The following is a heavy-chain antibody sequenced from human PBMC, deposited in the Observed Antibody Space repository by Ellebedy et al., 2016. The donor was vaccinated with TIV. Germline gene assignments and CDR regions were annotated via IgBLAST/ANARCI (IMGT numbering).Heavy chain of an antibody. J-gene: IGHJ4*02. CDR3: ARGPVGAAY. CDR1: GYTFSIYD. V-gene: IGHV1-8*01. CDR2: MNPNSGKT. D-gene: IGHD1-26*01. Sequence: AASVKVSCKASGYTFSIYDINWVRQDTGQGLEWVGWMNPNSGKTDYAQKFQGRVTMTANTSISTAYMELSSLTSEDTAVYYCARGPVGAAYWGQGTLVTVSS.